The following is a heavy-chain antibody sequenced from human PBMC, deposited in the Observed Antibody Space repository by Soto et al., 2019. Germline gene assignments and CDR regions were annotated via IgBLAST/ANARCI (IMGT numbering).Heavy chain of an antibody. CDR1: GFTFSSYG. V-gene: IGHV3-30*18. J-gene: IGHJ4*02. CDR3: AKNEYSTSWSLAY. Sequence: GGSLILSCAASGFTFSSYGMHWVRQAPGKGLEWVAVISYDGSNKYYADSVKGRFTISRDNSKNALYLQMNSLRAEDTAVYYCAKNEYSTSWSLAYWGQGTPVTVSS. CDR2: ISYDGSNK. D-gene: IGHD6-13*01.